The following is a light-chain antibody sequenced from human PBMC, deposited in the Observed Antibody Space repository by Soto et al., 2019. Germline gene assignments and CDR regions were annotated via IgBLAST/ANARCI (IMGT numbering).Light chain of an antibody. J-gene: IGKJ1*01. CDR2: DAS. CDR1: QSVSDTH. CDR3: QQSNSFPWT. Sequence: EIVLTQSPGALSLSPGESATLSCRASQSVSDTHVAWYQQRPGQAPRLLIYDASRRDIGVPDRFIGSGSATDFTLTISSLQPEDFATYYCQQSNSFPWTFGQGTKVDIK. V-gene: IGKV3D-20*02.